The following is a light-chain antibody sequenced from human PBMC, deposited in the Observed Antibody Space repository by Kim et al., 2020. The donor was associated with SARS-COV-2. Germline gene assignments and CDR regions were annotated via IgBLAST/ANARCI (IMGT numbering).Light chain of an antibody. Sequence: SPGERATRSCRASQSVRSNLAWYQQKPGQAPGLLIYGASTRATGVPARFSGSGSGTEFTLTISSLQSEDFAVYYCQQYNDWPPLTFGGGTKVDIK. CDR3: QQYNDWPPLT. J-gene: IGKJ4*01. V-gene: IGKV3-15*01. CDR1: QSVRSN. CDR2: GAS.